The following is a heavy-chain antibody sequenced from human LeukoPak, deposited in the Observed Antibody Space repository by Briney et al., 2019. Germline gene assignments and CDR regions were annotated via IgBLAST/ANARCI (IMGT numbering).Heavy chain of an antibody. J-gene: IGHJ4*02. D-gene: IGHD7-27*01. CDR3: ARALKLGLFDY. Sequence: SGGSLRLSCAASGFTFSDYYMSWVRQAPGKGLEWVSVIYSGGSTYYADSVKGRFTISRHNSKNTLYLQMNSLRAEDTAVYYCARALKLGLFDYWGQGTLVTVSS. CDR2: IYSGGST. V-gene: IGHV3-53*04. CDR1: GFTFSDYY.